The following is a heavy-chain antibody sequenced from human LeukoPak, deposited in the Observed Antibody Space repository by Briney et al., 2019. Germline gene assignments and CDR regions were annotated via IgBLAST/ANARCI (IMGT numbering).Heavy chain of an antibody. V-gene: IGHV1-46*02. CDR1: GYSFNSQG. CDR3: AARPVWDDAFDI. D-gene: IGHD1-26*01. CDR2: INPSAGST. Sequence: ASVKVSCKASGYSFNSQGMNWVRQAPGQGLEWMGIINPSAGSTSYAQKFQGRVTLTKDMSTSTAYMELSSLRSEDTAVYYCAARPVWDDAFDIWGQGTMVTVSS. J-gene: IGHJ3*02.